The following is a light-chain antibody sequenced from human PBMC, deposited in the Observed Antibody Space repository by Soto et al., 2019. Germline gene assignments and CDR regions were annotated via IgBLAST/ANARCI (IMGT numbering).Light chain of an antibody. J-gene: IGKJ1*01. CDR3: QHYNSYSEA. Sequence: DKQMNQSPSTLSGSVGDRVTITCRASQTISSWLTWYQQKPGKAPKLMIYKASTLKSGVPSRFSGSGSGTEFTLPISSLQPDDFATYYCQHYNSYSEAFGQGTKVEIK. CDR1: QTISSW. V-gene: IGKV1-5*03. CDR2: KAS.